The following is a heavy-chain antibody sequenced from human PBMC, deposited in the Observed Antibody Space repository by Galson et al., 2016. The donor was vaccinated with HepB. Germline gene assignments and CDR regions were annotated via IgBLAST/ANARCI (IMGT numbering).Heavy chain of an antibody. CDR3: ATGGELLEYDAFDI. D-gene: IGHD3-10*01. CDR2: IWFDGFSK. CDR1: GFTLSNYG. V-gene: IGHV3-33*01. Sequence: SLRLSCAASGFTLSNYGMHWVRQAPSKGLEWVAAIWFDGFSKYYANSVKCQFTISRDSSKNTLFLQMPSRRAEDTAVYYCATGGELLEYDAFDIWGQGTMVIVSS. J-gene: IGHJ3*02.